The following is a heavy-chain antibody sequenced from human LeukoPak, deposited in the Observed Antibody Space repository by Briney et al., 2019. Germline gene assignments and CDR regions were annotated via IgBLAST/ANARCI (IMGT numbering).Heavy chain of an antibody. Sequence: SETLSLTCTVSGGSISSSSYYWGWLRQPPGKGLEWIGSIYYSGSTYYNPSLKSRVTISVDTSKNQFSLKLSSVTAADTAMYYCARTSGPDDIPHAFDIWGQGTMVTVSS. J-gene: IGHJ3*02. CDR3: ARTSGPDDIPHAFDI. D-gene: IGHD3-9*01. CDR1: GGSISSSSYY. CDR2: IYYSGST. V-gene: IGHV4-39*07.